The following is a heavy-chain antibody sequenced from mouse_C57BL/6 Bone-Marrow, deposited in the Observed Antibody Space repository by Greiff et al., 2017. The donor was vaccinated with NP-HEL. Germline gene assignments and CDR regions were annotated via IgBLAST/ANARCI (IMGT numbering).Heavy chain of an antibody. Sequence: EVQLQQSGTVLARPGASVKMSCKTSGYTFTSYWMHWVKQRPGQGLEWIGAIYPGNSDTSYNQKFKGKAKLTAVTSASTAYMELSSLTNEDSAVYYCTGYYCGSSFYAMDYWGQGTAVTVSS. V-gene: IGHV1-5*01. D-gene: IGHD1-1*01. J-gene: IGHJ4*01. CDR1: GYTFTSYW. CDR2: IYPGNSDT. CDR3: TGYYCGSSFYAMDY.